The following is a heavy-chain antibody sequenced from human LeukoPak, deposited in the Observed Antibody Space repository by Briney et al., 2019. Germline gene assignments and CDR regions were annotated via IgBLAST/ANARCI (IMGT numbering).Heavy chain of an antibody. V-gene: IGHV5-51*01. J-gene: IGHJ4*02. CDR2: IYPGDSET. CDR1: GYSFTSYW. CDR3: ARWSVSGTVY. Sequence: GESLKISCKGSGYSFTSYWIGWVRQMPGKGLEWMGIIYPGDSETRYSPSFQGQVTISTDRSITTVYLQWSSVKASDTAMYYCARWSVSGTVYWGQGALVTVSS. D-gene: IGHD6-19*01.